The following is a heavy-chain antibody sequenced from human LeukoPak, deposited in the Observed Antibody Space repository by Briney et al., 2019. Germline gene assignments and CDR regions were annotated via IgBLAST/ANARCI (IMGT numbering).Heavy chain of an antibody. CDR3: ARVRYIAAAGRVYYGMDV. CDR2: ISAYNGNT. J-gene: IGHJ6*04. Sequence: ASVKVSCKASGYTFTSYGISWVRQAPGQGLEWMGWISAYNGNTNYAQKLQGRVTMTTDTSTSTAYMELRSLRSDDTAVYYCARVRYIAAAGRVYYGMDVWGKGTTVTVSS. V-gene: IGHV1-18*04. D-gene: IGHD6-13*01. CDR1: GYTFTSYG.